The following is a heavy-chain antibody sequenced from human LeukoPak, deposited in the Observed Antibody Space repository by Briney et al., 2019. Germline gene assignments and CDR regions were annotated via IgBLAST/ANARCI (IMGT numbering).Heavy chain of an antibody. V-gene: IGHV4-61*02. J-gene: IGHJ4*02. Sequence: SETLSLTCTVSGGSISSGGYYWSWIRQPAGKGLEWIGRIYTSGNTNYNPSLKSRATISVDTSKNQFSLKLSSVTAADTAVYYCARDGYGDYVPVYWGQGTLVTVSS. CDR1: GGSISSGGYY. D-gene: IGHD4-17*01. CDR3: ARDGYGDYVPVY. CDR2: IYTSGNT.